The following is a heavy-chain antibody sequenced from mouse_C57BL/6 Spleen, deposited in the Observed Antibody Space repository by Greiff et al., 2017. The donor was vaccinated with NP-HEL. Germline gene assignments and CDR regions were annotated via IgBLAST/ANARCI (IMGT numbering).Heavy chain of an antibody. CDR1: GFTFSSYG. J-gene: IGHJ3*01. D-gene: IGHD3-2*02. CDR2: ISSGGSYT. Sequence: EVMLVESGGDLVKPGGSLKLSCAASGFTFSSYGMSWVRQTPDKRLEWVATISSGGSYTYYPDSVKGRFTISRDNAKNTLYLQMSSLKSEDTAMYYCARRGDSSGYWFAYWGQGTLVTVSA. V-gene: IGHV5-6*02. CDR3: ARRGDSSGYWFAY.